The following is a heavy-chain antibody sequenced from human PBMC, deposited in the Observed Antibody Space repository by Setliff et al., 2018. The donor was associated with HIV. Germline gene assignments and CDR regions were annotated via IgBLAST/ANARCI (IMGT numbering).Heavy chain of an antibody. D-gene: IGHD6-6*01. J-gene: IGHJ4*02. CDR2: IYYSGSA. CDR3: ARHLGRKHSSSPFDY. Sequence: SETLSLTCTVSGASSIYFWGWIRQPPGKGLEWIGSIYYSGSAYYNPSLKSRVTISVDTSRNQFSLKLSSVTAADTAVYYCARHLGRKHSSSPFDYWGQGTLVTV. V-gene: IGHV4-39*01. CDR1: GASSIYF.